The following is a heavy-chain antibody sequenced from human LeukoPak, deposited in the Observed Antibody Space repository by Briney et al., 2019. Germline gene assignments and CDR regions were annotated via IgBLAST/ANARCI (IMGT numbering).Heavy chain of an antibody. CDR3: ARVHPGYKSAFLRAFDM. J-gene: IGHJ3*02. D-gene: IGHD1-14*01. CDR2: ISAYNGNT. CDR1: GYTFTSYG. V-gene: IGHV1-18*01. Sequence: ASVKVSCKASGYTFTSYGISWVRQAPGQGLEWMGWISAYNGNTNYAQRLQGRVTITRDTSESIAYMELSGLRSDDTAVYYCARVHPGYKSAFLRAFDMWGQGTMVIVSS.